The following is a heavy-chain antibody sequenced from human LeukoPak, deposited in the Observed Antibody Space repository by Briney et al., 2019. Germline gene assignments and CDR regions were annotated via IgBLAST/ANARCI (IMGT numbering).Heavy chain of an antibody. Sequence: VTLSLNCSMCGGGISSCYWRWIRQPPGKGLEWIGYIYTSGSTNYNPSLKSRVTISVDTSKNQFSLKLSSVTAADTAVYYCARRIEEYPDAFDLWGQGTMVTVSS. J-gene: IGHJ3*01. CDR2: IYTSGST. V-gene: IGHV4-4*09. D-gene: IGHD2-2*01. CDR3: ARRIEEYPDAFDL. CDR1: GGGISSCY.